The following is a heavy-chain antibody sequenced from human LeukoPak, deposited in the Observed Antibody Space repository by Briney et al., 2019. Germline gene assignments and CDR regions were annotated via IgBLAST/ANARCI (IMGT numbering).Heavy chain of an antibody. J-gene: IGHJ5*01. CDR1: GGSINTYY. CDR2: IYSSGTT. CDR3: ARRRMFFWFDS. Sequence: SETLSLTCTVSGGSINTYYWGWIRQPPGKGLELIGYIYSSGTTNYSPSLKSRLTISVDTSKSQFSLNLSSVTAADTAVYYCARRRMFFWFDSWGKEPLLLVPS. D-gene: IGHD3-10*02. V-gene: IGHV4-59*08.